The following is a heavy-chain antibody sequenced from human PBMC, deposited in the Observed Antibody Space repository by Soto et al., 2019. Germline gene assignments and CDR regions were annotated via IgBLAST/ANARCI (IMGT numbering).Heavy chain of an antibody. J-gene: IGHJ6*02. Sequence: EVQLVESGGVLIQPGGSLRLSCAASGFTVSSNYMSWVRQAPGKGLEWVSVIYSGGSTYYADSVKGRFTISRDNSKNTLYLQMNSLRAEDTAVYYCARDHRNYDFWSGYYKGGSGLHYYYGMDVWGQGTTVTFSS. D-gene: IGHD3-3*01. CDR2: IYSGGST. V-gene: IGHV3-53*01. CDR3: ARDHRNYDFWSGYYKGGSGLHYYYGMDV. CDR1: GFTVSSNY.